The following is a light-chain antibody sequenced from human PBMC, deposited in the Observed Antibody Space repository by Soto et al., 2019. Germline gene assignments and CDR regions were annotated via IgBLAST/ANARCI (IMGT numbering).Light chain of an antibody. V-gene: IGLV1-40*01. CDR2: DNI. CDR1: ASNLGAKYA. CDR3: QSYDTTLSGLV. Sequence: QSVLTQPPSVSGAPGQRVTISCTGSASNLGAKYAVHWYQHLPGTAPKLIIYDNIHRPSGVPDRFSGSKSDTSASLAITGLQADDEADYYCQSYDTTLSGLVFGGGTKLTVL. J-gene: IGLJ3*02.